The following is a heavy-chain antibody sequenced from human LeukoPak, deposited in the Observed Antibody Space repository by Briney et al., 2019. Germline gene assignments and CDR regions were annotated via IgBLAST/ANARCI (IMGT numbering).Heavy chain of an antibody. CDR3: ARSYDSSGYDAFDI. V-gene: IGHV3-21*01. CDR1: GFTFSSYS. J-gene: IGHJ3*02. CDR2: ISSSSSYI. Sequence: GGSLRLSCAASGFTFSSYSMNWVRQAPGKGLEWVSSISSSSSYIYYADSVKGRFTISRDNAKNSLYLQMNSLRAEDTAVYYCARSYDSSGYDAFDIWGQGTMVTVSS. D-gene: IGHD3-22*01.